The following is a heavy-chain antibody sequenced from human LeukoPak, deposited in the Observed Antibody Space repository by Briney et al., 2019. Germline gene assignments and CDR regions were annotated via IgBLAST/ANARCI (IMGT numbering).Heavy chain of an antibody. V-gene: IGHV3-48*01. CDR2: FSTSSGTI. Sequence: GGSLRLSCAASGFTFSSYSMNWVRQAPGKGLEWISYFSTSSGTISYADCVKGRFTISRDNAKNSLYVQMNSLRAEDTAVYYCVRDSMYAFDMWGQGTMVTVPS. CDR1: GFTFSSYS. J-gene: IGHJ3*02. CDR3: VRDSMYAFDM. D-gene: IGHD2-2*01.